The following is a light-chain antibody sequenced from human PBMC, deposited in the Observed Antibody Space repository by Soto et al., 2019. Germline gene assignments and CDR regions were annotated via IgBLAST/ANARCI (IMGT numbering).Light chain of an antibody. V-gene: IGKV3-11*01. J-gene: IGKJ5*01. Sequence: EIVLTQSPATLSLSPGEGATLSCRASQSISSDLAWYQQKPGQAPRLLIFDASNRATDTPARISGSGFGTDLTRTISSLEPGDFAVYYCQQRSNSPITVGQATRLQ. CDR1: QSISSD. CDR2: DAS. CDR3: QQRSNSPIT.